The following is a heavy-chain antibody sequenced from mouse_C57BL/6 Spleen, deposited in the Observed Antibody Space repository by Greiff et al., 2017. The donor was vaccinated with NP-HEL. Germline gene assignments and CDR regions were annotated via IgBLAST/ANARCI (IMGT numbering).Heavy chain of an antibody. CDR1: GYTFTDYE. D-gene: IGHD1-1*01. CDR2: IDPETGGT. CDR3: TRPEYDGSSYGWYFDV. V-gene: IGHV1-15*01. J-gene: IGHJ1*03. Sequence: VKLQESGAELVRPGASVTLSCKASGYTFTDYEMHWVKQTPVHGLEWIGAIDPETGGTAYNQKFKGKAILTADKSSSTAYMELRSLTSEDSAVYYCTRPEYDGSSYGWYFDVWGTGTTVTVSS.